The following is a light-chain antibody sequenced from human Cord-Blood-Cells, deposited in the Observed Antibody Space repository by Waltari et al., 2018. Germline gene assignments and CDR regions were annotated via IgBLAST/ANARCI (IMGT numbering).Light chain of an antibody. CDR1: SSDVGSYNL. CDR3: CSYAGSSTFVV. CDR2: EGS. V-gene: IGLV2-23*03. Sequence: QSALTQPASVSGSPGQSITISCTGTSSDVGSYNLVSWYQQHPGQAPKLMFYEGSKRPSWVSNRFSGSKYGTTASLTISGLQAEDEADYYCCSYAGSSTFVVFGGGTKLTVL. J-gene: IGLJ2*01.